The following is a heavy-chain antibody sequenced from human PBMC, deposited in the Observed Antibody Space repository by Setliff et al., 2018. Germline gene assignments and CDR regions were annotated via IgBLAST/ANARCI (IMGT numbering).Heavy chain of an antibody. V-gene: IGHV4-34*01. D-gene: IGHD3-22*01. CDR1: GGSFSTYY. CDR3: AKEVPYDNGFIYLDY. CDR2: INHSGST. Sequence: SETLSLTCAVYGGSFSTYYWNWIRQPPGKGLEWIGEINHSGSTNYNPSLKSRVTISVDTSKNQFSLKLSSVTAADTAVYYCAKEVPYDNGFIYLDYWGLGTLVTVSS. J-gene: IGHJ4*02.